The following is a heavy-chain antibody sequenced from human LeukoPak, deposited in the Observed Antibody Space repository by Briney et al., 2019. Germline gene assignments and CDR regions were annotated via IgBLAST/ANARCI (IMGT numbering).Heavy chain of an antibody. J-gene: IGHJ5*02. CDR3: VRDWQCDR. CDR2: MKPDGSEK. CDR1: GFTFGNYW. V-gene: IGHV3-7*01. Sequence: PGGSLRLSCAASGFTFGNYWMNWVRQAPGKGLEWVANMKPDGSEKNYVASGKGRFTISRDNAENSLFLQMNSLRPEDTAVYSCVRDWQCDRWGQGTLVTVSS.